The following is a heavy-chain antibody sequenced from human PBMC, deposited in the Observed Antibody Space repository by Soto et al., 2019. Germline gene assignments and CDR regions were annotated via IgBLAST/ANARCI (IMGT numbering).Heavy chain of an antibody. J-gene: IGHJ4*02. CDR3: ARDLGGQIVDY. CDR2: ISGYNGNT. CDR1: GYTFTIYG. V-gene: IGHV1-18*01. D-gene: IGHD1-26*01. Sequence: ASLKVSCKASGYTFTIYGISWVRQAPGQGLEWMGWISGYNGNTKYAQKLQGRVTMTTDTSTSTAYMELRSLRSDDTAVYYCARDLGGQIVDYWGQGTLVTVSS.